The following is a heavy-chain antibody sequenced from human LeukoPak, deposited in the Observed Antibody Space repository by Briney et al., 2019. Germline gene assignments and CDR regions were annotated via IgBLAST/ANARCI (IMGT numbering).Heavy chain of an antibody. V-gene: IGHV3-23*01. D-gene: IGHD4-17*01. Sequence: PGRSLRLSCAASGFTFSSYALSWVRQAPGKGLEWVSAISGSGGSTYYADSVKGRFTIYRDNSNNTLYLQMSSLRAEDTAVYYCAQLPTYTVTTGYWGRGTLVTVSS. CDR1: GFTFSSYA. CDR3: AQLPTYTVTTGY. CDR2: ISGSGGST. J-gene: IGHJ4*02.